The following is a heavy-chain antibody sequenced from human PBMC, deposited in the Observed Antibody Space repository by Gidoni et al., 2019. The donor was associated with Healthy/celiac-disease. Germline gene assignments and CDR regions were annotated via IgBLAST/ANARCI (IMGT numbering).Heavy chain of an antibody. V-gene: IGHV3-33*01. CDR1: GFTFSSYG. D-gene: IGHD2-21*01. CDR2: IWYDGSNK. Sequence: QVQLVESGGGVVQPGRSLRPSCAPSGFTFSSYGMHWVRQAPGKGLEWVAVIWYDGSNKYYADSVKGRFTISRDNSKNTLYLQMNSLRAEDTAVYYCARESGGGGDCFFDYWGQGTLVTVSS. J-gene: IGHJ4*02. CDR3: ARESGGGGDCFFDY.